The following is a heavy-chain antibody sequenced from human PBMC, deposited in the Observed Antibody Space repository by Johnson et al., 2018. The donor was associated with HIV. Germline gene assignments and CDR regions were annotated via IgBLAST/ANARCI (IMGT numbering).Heavy chain of an antibody. CDR3: ARDRSGPFGLLSDSRCYYPGDAFDI. V-gene: IGHV3-53*01. J-gene: IGHJ3*02. CDR2: IYSGGST. Sequence: VQLVESGGGLIQPGGSLRLSCAASGFTVSSNYMSWVRQAPGKGLEWVSVIYSGGSTYYADSVKGRFTISRDNSKNTLYLQMNSLRAEDTAVYSCARDRSGPFGLLSDSRCYYPGDAFDIWGQGTMVTVSS. D-gene: IGHD3-22*01. CDR1: GFTVSSNY.